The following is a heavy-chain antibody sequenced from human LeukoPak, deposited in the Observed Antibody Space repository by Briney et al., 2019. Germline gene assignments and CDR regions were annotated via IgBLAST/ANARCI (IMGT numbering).Heavy chain of an antibody. Sequence: SGGSLRLSCAASGFTFSSYGMHWVRQAPGKGLEWVAVIWYDGSNKYYAESVKGRFTISRDNSKNTLYLQMNSLRAEDTAVYYCAKDFSYYDRSGSGPDYWGQGTLVTVSS. J-gene: IGHJ4*02. D-gene: IGHD3-22*01. CDR3: AKDFSYYDRSGSGPDY. V-gene: IGHV3-33*06. CDR1: GFTFSSYG. CDR2: IWYDGSNK.